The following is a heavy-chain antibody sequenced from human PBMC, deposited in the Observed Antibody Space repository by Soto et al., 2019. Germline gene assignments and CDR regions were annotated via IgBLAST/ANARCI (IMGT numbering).Heavy chain of an antibody. CDR3: ARCAYYDSSGYYNGAFDI. CDR2: ISSSSSYT. J-gene: IGHJ3*02. D-gene: IGHD3-22*01. Sequence: QVQLVESGGGVVKPGGSLRLSCAASGFTFSDYYMSWIRQAPGKGLEWVSYISSSSSYTNYADSVKGRFTISRDNAKNSLYLQMNSLRAEDTAVYYCARCAYYDSSGYYNGAFDIWGQGTMVTVSS. V-gene: IGHV3-11*06. CDR1: GFTFSDYY.